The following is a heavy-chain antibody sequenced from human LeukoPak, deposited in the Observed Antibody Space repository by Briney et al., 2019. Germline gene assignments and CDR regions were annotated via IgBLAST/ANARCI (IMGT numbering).Heavy chain of an antibody. V-gene: IGHV4-59*08. CDR2: IFYSGNT. Sequence: PSETLSLTCTVSGGSISSYYWSWIRQPPGKGLEWIGYIFYSGNTNYNPSLKSRVTISIDTSKKQFSLRLGSVTAADTAVYYCARGFYSPHYWGQGTLVSVSS. CDR1: GGSISSYY. D-gene: IGHD4-11*01. CDR3: ARGFYSPHY. J-gene: IGHJ4*02.